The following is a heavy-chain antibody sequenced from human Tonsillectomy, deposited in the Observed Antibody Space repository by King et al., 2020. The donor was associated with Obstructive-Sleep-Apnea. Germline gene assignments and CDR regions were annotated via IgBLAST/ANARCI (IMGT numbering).Heavy chain of an antibody. CDR3: TTVDYYDSSYLDY. J-gene: IGHJ4*02. V-gene: IGHV3-15*01. Sequence: EVQLVESGGGLVKPGGSLRLSCAASGFTFSNAWMSWVRQAPGKGLEWVGRIKSKTDVGTTDFAAPVKGRYTISRDDSNNTLYLQMTSLKTEDTAVYYCTTVDYYDSSYLDYWGQGTLVTVSS. CDR2: IKSKTDVGTT. CDR1: GFTFSNAW. D-gene: IGHD3-22*01.